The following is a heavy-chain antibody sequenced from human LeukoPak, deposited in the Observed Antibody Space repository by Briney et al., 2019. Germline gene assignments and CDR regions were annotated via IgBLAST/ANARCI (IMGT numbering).Heavy chain of an antibody. Sequence: SETLSLTCAVYGGSFSGYYWSWIRQPPGKGLEWIGEINHSGSTNYNPSLKSRVTISVDTSKNQFSLKLSSVTAADTAVYYRARCIVGATFWFDPWGQGTLVTVSS. CDR2: INHSGST. D-gene: IGHD1-26*01. CDR3: ARCIVGATFWFDP. V-gene: IGHV4-34*01. CDR1: GGSFSGYY. J-gene: IGHJ5*02.